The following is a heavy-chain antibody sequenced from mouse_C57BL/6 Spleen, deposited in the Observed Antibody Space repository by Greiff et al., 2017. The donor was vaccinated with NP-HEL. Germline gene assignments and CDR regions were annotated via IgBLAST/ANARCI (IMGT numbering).Heavy chain of an antibody. J-gene: IGHJ1*03. CDR3: ASPPLITTEGTGYFDV. Sequence: QVQLQQSGPGLVQPSQSLSITCTVSGFSLTSYGVHWVRQSPGKGLEWLGVIWSGGSTDYNAAFISRLSISKDNSTSQVFFKMNSLQADDTAIYYYASPPLITTEGTGYFDVWGTGTTVTVSS. CDR1: GFSLTSYG. D-gene: IGHD1-1*01. CDR2: IWSGGST. V-gene: IGHV2-2*01.